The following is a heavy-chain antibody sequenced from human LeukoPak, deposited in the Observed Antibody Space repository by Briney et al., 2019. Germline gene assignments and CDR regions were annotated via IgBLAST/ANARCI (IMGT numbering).Heavy chain of an antibody. J-gene: IGHJ5*02. CDR2: INHSGST. CDR1: GGSFSGYY. V-gene: IGHV4-34*01. D-gene: IGHD3-22*01. Sequence: PSETLSLTCAVYGGSFSGYYWSWIRQPPGRGLEWIGEINHSGSTNYNPSLKSRVTISVDTSKKQFSLKLTSVTAADTAVYYCARGDYYDSSSYYPNWFDPWGRGTLVTVSS. CDR3: ARGDYYDSSSYYPNWFDP.